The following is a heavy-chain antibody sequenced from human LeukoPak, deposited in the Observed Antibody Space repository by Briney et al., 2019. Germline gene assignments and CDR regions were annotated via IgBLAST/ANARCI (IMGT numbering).Heavy chain of an antibody. J-gene: IGHJ5*02. Sequence: GGSLRLSGATSGFTFSNAWMNWVRQAPGKGLEWVGHIRSNSDGGTIDYAAPVKGRFTLSRDDSKTTLYLQMNSLQTEDTAVYYCATDFYDSTWGQGTLVTVSS. D-gene: IGHD3-22*01. V-gene: IGHV3-15*07. CDR1: GFTFSNAW. CDR3: ATDFYDST. CDR2: IRSNSDGGTI.